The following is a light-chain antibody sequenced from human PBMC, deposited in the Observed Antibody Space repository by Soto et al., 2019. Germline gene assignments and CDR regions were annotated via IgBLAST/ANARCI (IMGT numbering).Light chain of an antibody. CDR1: QSLLYTSNNKNY. J-gene: IGKJ4*01. CDR2: WAS. V-gene: IGKV4-1*01. CDR3: QQYYSTPRT. Sequence: DIVMTQSPDSLAVSLGARATINCKSSQSLLYTSNNKNYLAWYQQKPGQPPKLLIVWASTRASGVPDRFSGSGSGTDFTLSISSLQAEDVAVYYCQQYYSTPRTFGGGTKVDIK.